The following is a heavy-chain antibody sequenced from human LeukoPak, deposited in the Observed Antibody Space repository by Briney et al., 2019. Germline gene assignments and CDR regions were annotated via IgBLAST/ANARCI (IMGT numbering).Heavy chain of an antibody. Sequence: PGGSLRLSCAASGFTVSSNYMSWVRQAPGKGLEWVSVIYSGGSTYYADSVKGRFTISRDNCKNTLYLQMNSLRAEDTPVYYCARERDYYGMDVWGQGTTVTVSS. CDR1: GFTVSSNY. CDR2: IYSGGST. J-gene: IGHJ6*02. V-gene: IGHV3-53*01. CDR3: ARERDYYGMDV.